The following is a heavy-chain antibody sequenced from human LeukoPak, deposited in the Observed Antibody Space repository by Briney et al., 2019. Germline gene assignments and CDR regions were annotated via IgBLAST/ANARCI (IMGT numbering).Heavy chain of an antibody. CDR2: ISYDGSNK. V-gene: IGHV3-30*18. D-gene: IGHD2-2*01. Sequence: GRSLRLSCAASGFTFSSYDIHWVRQAPGKGLEWVAVISYDGSNKFYADSVKGRFTISRDSSKNTLSLQMNSLRAEDTAVYYCANLPSYWGQGTLVTVSS. CDR1: GFTFSSYD. CDR3: ANLPSY. J-gene: IGHJ4*02.